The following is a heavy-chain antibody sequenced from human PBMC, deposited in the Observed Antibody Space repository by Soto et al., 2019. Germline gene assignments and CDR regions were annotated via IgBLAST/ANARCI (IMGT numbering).Heavy chain of an antibody. V-gene: IGHV1-2*02. CDR2: INPTNGGT. Sequence: ASVKVSCKTSGYTFTGNYMHWVRQAPGQGLEWMALINPTNGGTNHAQKFQGRVTMTWDTSISTAYMELSRLTSDDTAMYYCARGYCSSTGCTHYFDYWGQGTLVTVSS. D-gene: IGHD2-2*01. J-gene: IGHJ4*02. CDR3: ARGYCSSTGCTHYFDY. CDR1: GYTFTGNY.